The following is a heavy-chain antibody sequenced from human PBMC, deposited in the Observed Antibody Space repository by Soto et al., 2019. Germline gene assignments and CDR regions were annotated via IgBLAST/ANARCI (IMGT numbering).Heavy chain of an antibody. CDR1: GFTFSSYW. D-gene: IGHD3-3*01. CDR2: IKQDGSEK. V-gene: IGHV3-7*01. Sequence: GGSLRLSCAASGFTFSSYWMSWVRQAPGKGLEWVANIKQDGSEKYYVDSVKGRFTISRDNAKNSLYLQMNSLRAEDTAVYYCAXDLPNGLRFLEWLLAFDYWGQGTLVTVSS. J-gene: IGHJ4*02. CDR3: AXDLPNGLRFLEWLLAFDY.